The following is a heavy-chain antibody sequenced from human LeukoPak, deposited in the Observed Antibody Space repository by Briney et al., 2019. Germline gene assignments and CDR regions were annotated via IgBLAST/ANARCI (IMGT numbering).Heavy chain of an antibody. D-gene: IGHD5-18*01. V-gene: IGHV3-9*01. Sequence: GGSLRLSCAASGFTFDDYAMHWVRHAPGKGLEWVSGISWNSGSIGYADSVKGRFTISRDNAKNSLYLQMNSLRAEDTALYYCAKAQVISGYSYGYFDYWGQGTLVTVSS. CDR1: GFTFDDYA. CDR2: ISWNSGSI. J-gene: IGHJ4*02. CDR3: AKAQVISGYSYGYFDY.